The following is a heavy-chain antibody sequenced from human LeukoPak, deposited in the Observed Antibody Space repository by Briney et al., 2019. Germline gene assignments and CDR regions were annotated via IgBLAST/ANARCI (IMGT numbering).Heavy chain of an antibody. Sequence: GGSLRLSCAASGFTFSSYTMNWVRQAPGKGLEWVAVIWYDGSNKYYADSVKGRFTISRDNSKNTLYLQMNSLRAEDTAVYYCARESTSSGWTEYYFDYWGQGTLVTVSS. CDR1: GFTFSSYT. J-gene: IGHJ4*02. CDR3: ARESTSSGWTEYYFDY. D-gene: IGHD6-19*01. CDR2: IWYDGSNK. V-gene: IGHV3-33*08.